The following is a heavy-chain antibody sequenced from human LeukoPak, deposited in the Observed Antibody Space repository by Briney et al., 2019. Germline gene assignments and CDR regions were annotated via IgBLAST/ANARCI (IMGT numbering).Heavy chain of an antibody. CDR2: ISTSSIYI. V-gene: IGHV3-21*01. D-gene: IGHD6-6*01. CDR1: GFTFSTYS. CDR3: ARGEWSSSPFDY. Sequence: GGSLRLSCAASGFTFSTYSMNWVRQAPGKGLEWISFISTSSIYIYYADSVKGRFTVSRDNARNSLYLQMNSLRAEDTAVYYCARGEWSSSPFDYWGQGTLVTVSS. J-gene: IGHJ4*02.